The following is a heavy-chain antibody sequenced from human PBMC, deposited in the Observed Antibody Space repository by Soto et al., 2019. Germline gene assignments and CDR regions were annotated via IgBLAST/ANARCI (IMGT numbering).Heavy chain of an antibody. Sequence: QVQLVQSGAEVKKPGSSVKVSCKASGGTFSSYAISWVRQAPGQGLEWMGGIIPIFGTANYAQKFQGRVTITAYESTRTAYMELSSLISEDAAVYYCARWGSASCSALDLWGRGTLVTVSS. CDR3: ARWGSASCSALDL. D-gene: IGHD6-6*01. CDR2: IIPIFGTA. J-gene: IGHJ2*01. CDR1: GGTFSSYA. V-gene: IGHV1-69*12.